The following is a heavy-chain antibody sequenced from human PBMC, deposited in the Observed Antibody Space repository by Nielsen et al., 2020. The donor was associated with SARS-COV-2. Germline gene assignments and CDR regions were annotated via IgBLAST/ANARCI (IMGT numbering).Heavy chain of an antibody. CDR3: AKDEAVSDSDGFDS. J-gene: IGHJ4*02. CDR2: VSRRGDRT. Sequence: GGCLSLSCAPSGFFFERYAMNWVRQPPGRGLEWVGVVSRRGDRTLYANSVRGRLTVSRDNPNNPVFLQINSLRAEDTAVYYRAKDEAVSDSDGFDSWGQGTMVTVSS. D-gene: IGHD5-24*01. V-gene: IGHV3-23*01. CDR1: GFFFERYA.